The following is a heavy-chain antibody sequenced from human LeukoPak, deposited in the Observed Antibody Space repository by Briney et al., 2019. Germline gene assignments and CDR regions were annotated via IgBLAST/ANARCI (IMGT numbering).Heavy chain of an antibody. Sequence: GASVKVSCKASGYTFTGYYMHWVRQAPGQGLEWMGIINPSGGSTSYAQKFQGRVTMTRDTSTSTVYMELSSLRSEDTAVYYCARDSGIGRPIVGATITSFDYWGQGTLVTVSS. CDR2: INPSGGST. J-gene: IGHJ4*02. CDR1: GYTFTGYY. V-gene: IGHV1-46*01. D-gene: IGHD1-26*01. CDR3: ARDSGIGRPIVGATITSFDY.